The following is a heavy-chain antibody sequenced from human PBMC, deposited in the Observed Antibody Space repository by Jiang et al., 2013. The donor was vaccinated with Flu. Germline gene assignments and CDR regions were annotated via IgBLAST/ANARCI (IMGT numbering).Heavy chain of an antibody. CDR2: ISSSGSTI. V-gene: IGHV3-11*01. Sequence: VQLLESGGGLVKPGGSLRLSCAASGFTFSDYYMSWIRQAPGKGLEWVSYISSSGSTIYYADSVKGRFTISRDNAKNSLYLQMTSLRAEDTAVYYCASGGPQQLVRSYYYYYGMDVWGQGTTVTVSS. D-gene: IGHD6-13*01. CDR1: GFTFSDYY. CDR3: ASGGPQQLVRSYYYYYGMDV. J-gene: IGHJ6*02.